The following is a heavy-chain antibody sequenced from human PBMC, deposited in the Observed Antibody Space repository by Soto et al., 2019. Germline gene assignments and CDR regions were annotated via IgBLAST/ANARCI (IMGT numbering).Heavy chain of an antibody. CDR1: GYSFTSYW. D-gene: IGHD3-22*01. V-gene: IGHV5-51*01. J-gene: IGHJ3*02. CDR2: IYPGDSDT. Sequence: GESLKISCKGSGYSFTSYWIGWVRQMPGKGLEWMGIIYPGDSDTRYSPSFQGQVTISADKSISTAYLQWSSLKASDTAMYYCARQYYYDISGYYSNAFDTWGQGTVVTVSS. CDR3: ARQYYYDISGYYSNAFDT.